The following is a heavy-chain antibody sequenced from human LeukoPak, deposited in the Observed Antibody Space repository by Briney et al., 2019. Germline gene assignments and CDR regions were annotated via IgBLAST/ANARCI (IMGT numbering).Heavy chain of an antibody. CDR3: AKRELGLGGSHYSDAFDI. J-gene: IGHJ3*02. V-gene: IGHV3-23*01. D-gene: IGHD1-26*01. CDR1: GLTFRTYP. Sequence: PGGSLRLSCAASGLTFRTYPMSWVRQAPGKGLEWVSAINGPGVTTHYADSVKGRFTISRDNSKNTLYLQMNSLRVEDTAIYYCAKRELGLGGSHYSDAFDIWGQGTMVTVSS. CDR2: INGPGVTT.